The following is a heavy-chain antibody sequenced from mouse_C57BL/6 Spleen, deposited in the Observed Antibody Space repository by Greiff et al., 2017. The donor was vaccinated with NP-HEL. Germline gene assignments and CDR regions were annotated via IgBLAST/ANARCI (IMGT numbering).Heavy chain of an antibody. Sequence: EVMLVESGGGLVKPGGSLKLSCAASGFTFSDYGMHWVRQAPEKGLEWVAYISSGSSTIYYADTVKGRFTISRDNAKNTLFLQMTSLRSEDTAMYYCARTLITTVVAEYWYFDVWGTGTTVTVSS. J-gene: IGHJ1*03. CDR2: ISSGSSTI. CDR3: ARTLITTVVAEYWYFDV. CDR1: GFTFSDYG. D-gene: IGHD1-1*01. V-gene: IGHV5-17*01.